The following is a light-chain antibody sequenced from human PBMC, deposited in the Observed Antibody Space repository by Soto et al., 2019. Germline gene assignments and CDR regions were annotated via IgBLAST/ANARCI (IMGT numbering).Light chain of an antibody. Sequence: QSALTQPASVSGSPGQSITISCTGTSSDVGNYNLVSWYQQHPGKAPKLMIYEVSERPSGVSNRFSGSKSGNTASLTISGLQAEDEAEYYCCSYAGGSTVLFGGGTKLTVL. CDR3: CSYAGGSTVL. V-gene: IGLV2-23*02. CDR2: EVS. CDR1: SSDVGNYNL. J-gene: IGLJ2*01.